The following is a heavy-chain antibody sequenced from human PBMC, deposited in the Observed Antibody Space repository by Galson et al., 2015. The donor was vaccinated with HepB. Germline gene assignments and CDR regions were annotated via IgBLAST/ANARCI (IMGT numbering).Heavy chain of an antibody. V-gene: IGHV3-23*01. CDR2: ISGGGGGT. CDR1: GFTFSNYA. Sequence: SLRLSCAVSGFTFSNYAMNWVRQAPGKGLQRVSAISGGGGGTYYADSVKGRFTVSRDNSKNTLYLHMNSLRAEDTAVYYCAKDNDNYYDTSGYSYFDYWGQGALVTVSS. D-gene: IGHD3-22*01. CDR3: AKDNDNYYDTSGYSYFDY. J-gene: IGHJ4*02.